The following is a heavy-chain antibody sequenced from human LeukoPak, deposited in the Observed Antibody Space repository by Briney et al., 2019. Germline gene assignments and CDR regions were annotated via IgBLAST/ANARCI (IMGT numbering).Heavy chain of an antibody. V-gene: IGHV3-72*01. J-gene: IGHJ4*02. CDR3: ASIRGTFGY. CDR2: TRNKANSYIT. Sequence: GGSLRLSCAASGFTFSDHFLVWVRQAPGKGLEWVGRTRNKANSYITEYAASVKGRFTNSRDDSKNSLYLQMSSLKTDDTAIYYCASIRGTFGYWGQGTLVTVSS. CDR1: GFTFSDHF. D-gene: IGHD1-26*01.